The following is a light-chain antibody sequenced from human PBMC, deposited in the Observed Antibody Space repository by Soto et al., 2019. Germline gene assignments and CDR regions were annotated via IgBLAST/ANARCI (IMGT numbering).Light chain of an antibody. CDR1: QSISKY. Sequence: DIQMTQSPSSLSASVGDRVTITCRASQSISKYLNWYQQKPGKAPNLLIYSSSTLQSGVPSRFSGSGSGADFTLTITSLQPEDFATYYCQQSYTIPFAFGQGTKVDIK. V-gene: IGKV1-39*01. CDR3: QQSYTIPFA. CDR2: SSS. J-gene: IGKJ2*01.